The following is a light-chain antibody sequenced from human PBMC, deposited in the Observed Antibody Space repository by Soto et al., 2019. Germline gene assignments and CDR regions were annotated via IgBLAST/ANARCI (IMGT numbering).Light chain of an antibody. CDR3: SSYTSSSTYV. V-gene: IGLV2-14*01. Sequence: QSVLTQPASVSGSPGQSITISCTGTSSDVGGYNYVSWYQQHPGKAPKLMIYEVSNRPSGVSNRFSGSKSDNTASLTNSGLQAEDEADYYCSSYTSSSTYVFGTGTKLTVL. CDR2: EVS. CDR1: SSDVGGYNY. J-gene: IGLJ1*01.